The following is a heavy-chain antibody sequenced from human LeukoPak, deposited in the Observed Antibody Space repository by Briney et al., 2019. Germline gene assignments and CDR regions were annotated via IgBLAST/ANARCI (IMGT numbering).Heavy chain of an antibody. CDR3: AREGYDSSGSTH. Sequence: SVTLSLTCTVSGGSISSGDYYWSWIRQPPGKGLEWIGYIYYSGSTYYNPSLKSRVTISVDTSKNQFSLKLSSVTAADTAVYYCAREGYDSSGSTHWGQGTLVTVSS. CDR1: GGSISSGDYY. V-gene: IGHV4-30-4*08. D-gene: IGHD3-22*01. J-gene: IGHJ4*02. CDR2: IYYSGST.